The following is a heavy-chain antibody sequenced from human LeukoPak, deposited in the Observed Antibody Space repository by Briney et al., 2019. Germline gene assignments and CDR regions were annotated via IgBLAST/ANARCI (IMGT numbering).Heavy chain of an antibody. J-gene: IGHJ6*02. CDR3: ARADEKPSSNYYYYGMDV. Sequence: PGGSLRLSCAASGFTFSSYNMNWVRQAPGKGLEWVSSISSSGTYIYYADSVKGRFTISRDNAKNSLYLQMNSLRAEDTAVYYCARADEKPSSNYYYYGMDVWGQGTTVTVSS. CDR2: ISSSGTYI. V-gene: IGHV3-21*01. CDR1: GFTFSSYN.